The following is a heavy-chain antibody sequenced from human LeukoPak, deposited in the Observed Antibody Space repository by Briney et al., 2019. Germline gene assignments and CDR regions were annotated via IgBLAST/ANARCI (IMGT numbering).Heavy chain of an antibody. Sequence: GASVKVSCKASGYTFTSYGISWVRQAPGQGLEWMGWISGYNGNTNYAQNLQGRVTVTTETSTSTAYMELRSLRSDDTAVYYCGRSREGLYSGSSFDYWGQGTLVTVSS. V-gene: IGHV1-18*01. J-gene: IGHJ4*02. CDR3: GRSREGLYSGSSFDY. CDR1: GYTFTSYG. D-gene: IGHD1-26*01. CDR2: ISGYNGNT.